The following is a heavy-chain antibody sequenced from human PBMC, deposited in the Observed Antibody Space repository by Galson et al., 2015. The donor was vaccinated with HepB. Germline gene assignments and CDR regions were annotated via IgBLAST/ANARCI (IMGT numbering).Heavy chain of an antibody. J-gene: IGHJ6*02. V-gene: IGHV6-1*01. CDR3: ARDHGDIVVVSSWVSYYYGMDV. CDR2: TYYRSKWYN. CDR1: GDSVSSNSAA. Sequence: CAISGDSVSSNSAAWNWIRQSPSRGLEWLGRTYYRSKWYNDYAVSVKSRITINPDASKNQFSLQLNSVTPEDTAVYYCARDHGDIVVVSSWVSYYYGMDVWGQGTTVTVSS. D-gene: IGHD2-2*01.